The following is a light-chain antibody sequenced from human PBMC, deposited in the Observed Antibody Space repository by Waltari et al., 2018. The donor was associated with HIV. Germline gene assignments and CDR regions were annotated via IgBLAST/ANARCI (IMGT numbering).Light chain of an antibody. J-gene: IGLJ1*01. CDR3: QSYDSSLRGYV. CDR2: GNN. CDR1: SSNIGAAYH. V-gene: IGLV1-40*01. Sequence: QSVLTQPPSVSGAPGQRVTISCTGSSSNIGAAYHVHWYQHLPGTAHKLLISGNNNRPAGAPDPFSGSKSGPPASMAITGLQAEDEADYYCQSYDSSLRGYVFGTGTKVTVL.